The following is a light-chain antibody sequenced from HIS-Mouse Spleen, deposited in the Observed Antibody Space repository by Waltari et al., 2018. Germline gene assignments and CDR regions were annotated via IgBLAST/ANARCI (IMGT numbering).Light chain of an antibody. CDR3: QVWDSSSDHVV. CDR2: DDS. V-gene: IGLV3-21*02. J-gene: IGLJ2*01. CDR1: NIGSES. Sequence: SYVLTQPPSVSVAPGQAARITSGGNNIGSESVHWYQQKPGQAPVLVVYDDSDRPSGIPERFSGSNSGNTATLTISRVEAGDEADYYCQVWDSSSDHVVFGGGTKLTVL.